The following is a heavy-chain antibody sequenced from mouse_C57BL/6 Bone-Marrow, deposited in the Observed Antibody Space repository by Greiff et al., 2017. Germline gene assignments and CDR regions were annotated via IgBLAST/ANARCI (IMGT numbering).Heavy chain of an antibody. CDR3: ARKGYYSSYLYYAMDY. Sequence: QVTLKVSGPGILQSSQTLSLTCSFSGFSLSTSGMGVSWIRQPSGKGLEWLAHIYWDDDKRYNPSLKSRLTISKDTSRNQVLLKITSVDTADTATYYCARKGYYSSYLYYAMDYWGQGTSVTVSS. J-gene: IGHJ4*01. D-gene: IGHD2-5*01. CDR1: GFSLSTSGMG. V-gene: IGHV8-12*01. CDR2: IYWDDDK.